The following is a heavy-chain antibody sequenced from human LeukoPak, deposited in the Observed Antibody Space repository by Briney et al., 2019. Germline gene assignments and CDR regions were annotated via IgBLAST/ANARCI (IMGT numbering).Heavy chain of an antibody. J-gene: IGHJ5*02. CDR1: GGTFSSYA. Sequence: GASVKVSCKASGGTFSSYAISWVRQAPGQGLEWMGWINPNSGGTIYAQKFQGRVTMTRDTSISTVYMELSRLRSDDTAVYYCSRAPPIPRGPFDPWGQGTLVTVSS. D-gene: IGHD2-21*01. CDR3: SRAPPIPRGPFDP. V-gene: IGHV1-2*02. CDR2: INPNSGGT.